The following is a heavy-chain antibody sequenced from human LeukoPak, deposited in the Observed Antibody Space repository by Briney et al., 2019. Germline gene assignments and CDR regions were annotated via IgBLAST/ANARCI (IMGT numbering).Heavy chain of an antibody. CDR2: INHSGST. D-gene: IGHD6-19*01. J-gene: IGHJ5*02. V-gene: IGHV4-34*01. CDR1: GGSFSGYY. CDR3: ARWGFLYSSGADWFDP. Sequence: KPSETLSLTCAVYGGSFSGYYWSWIRQPPGKGLEWIGEINHSGSTNYNPSLKSRVTISVDTSKNQFSLKLSSVTAADTAVYYCARWGFLYSSGADWFDPWGQGTLVTVSS.